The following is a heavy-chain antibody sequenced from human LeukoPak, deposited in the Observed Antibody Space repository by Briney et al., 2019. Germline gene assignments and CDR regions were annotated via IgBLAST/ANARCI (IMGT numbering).Heavy chain of an antibody. J-gene: IGHJ4*02. CDR1: GGSFRGYS. CDR3: AGWGLSDTYLIFDY. V-gene: IGHV4-34*01. Sequence: PSETLSLTCAVYGGSFRGYSWTWIRQSPGKGLEWIGEINHSGSTNYNPSLKSRVTISVDSSKNQFSLRLSSVTAADTDVYYCAGWGLSDTYLIFDYWGQGTLVTVSS. D-gene: IGHD1-26*01. CDR2: INHSGST.